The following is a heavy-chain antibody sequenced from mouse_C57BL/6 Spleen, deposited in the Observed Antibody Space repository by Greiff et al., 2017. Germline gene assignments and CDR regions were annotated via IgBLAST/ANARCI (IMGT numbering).Heavy chain of an antibody. J-gene: IGHJ4*01. D-gene: IGHD2-5*01. CDR3: ARVYSKRGMDY. CDR2: INYDGSST. V-gene: IGHV5-16*01. CDR1: GFTFSDYY. Sequence: DVKLVESEGGLVQPGSSMKLSCTASGFTFSDYYMAWVRQVPEKGLEWVANINYDGSSTYYLDSLKSRFIISRDNAKNILYLQMSSLKSEDTATYYCARVYSKRGMDYWGQGTSVTVSS.